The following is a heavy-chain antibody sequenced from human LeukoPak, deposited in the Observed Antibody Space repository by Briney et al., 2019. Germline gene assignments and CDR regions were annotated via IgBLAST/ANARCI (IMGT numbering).Heavy chain of an antibody. CDR1: GGSIRNSSFY. V-gene: IGHV4-39*01. D-gene: IGHD6-19*01. CDR2: IYYRGSA. Sequence: SETLSLTCAVSGGSIRNSSFYWGWIRQPPGKGLEWIGSIYYRGSAYYNTSLESRVTISVDTSKNQFSLMLRSVTAADTAMYYCARKYSSGRNPCDAFDMWGQGTMVTVSS. CDR3: ARKYSSGRNPCDAFDM. J-gene: IGHJ3*02.